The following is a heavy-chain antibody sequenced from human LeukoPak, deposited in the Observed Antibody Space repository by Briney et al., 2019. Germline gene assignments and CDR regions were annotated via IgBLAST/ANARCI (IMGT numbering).Heavy chain of an antibody. D-gene: IGHD2-8*02. V-gene: IGHV4-39*07. CDR2: MYYGGNT. Sequence: SETLSLTCSVSGGSISSNDYSWGWIRQPPGKGLEYIGSMYYGGNTYYSPSLKSRVTISADTSRNQFSLKLSSVTAADTAVYYCARASMYRFYYMDVWGKGTTVTVSS. CDR1: GGSISSNDYS. J-gene: IGHJ6*03. CDR3: ARASMYRFYYMDV.